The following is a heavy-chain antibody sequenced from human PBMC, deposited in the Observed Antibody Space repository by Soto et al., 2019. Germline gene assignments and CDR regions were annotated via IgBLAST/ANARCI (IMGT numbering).Heavy chain of an antibody. CDR3: SRVGGYYGDYPNFDY. J-gene: IGHJ4*02. CDR2: IYYSGST. D-gene: IGHD4-17*01. V-gene: IGHV4-59*01. CDR1: GSSISSYY. Sequence: KPSETLSLTCSVSGSSISSYYWSWIRQPPGKGLEWIGNIYYSGSTNYNPSLKSRVIISVASSKNQFSLRLNSVTAADTAVYYCSRVGGYYGDYPNFDYWGQGALVTVSS.